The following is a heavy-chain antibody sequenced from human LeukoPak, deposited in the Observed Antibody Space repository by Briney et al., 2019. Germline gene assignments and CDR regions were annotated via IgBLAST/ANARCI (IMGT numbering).Heavy chain of an antibody. V-gene: IGHV3-7*03. Sequence: GGSLRLSCAASGFTFSSYWMSWVRQAPGKGLEWVANIKQDGSEKYYVDSVKGRFTISRDNSENTLYLQMSSLRAEDTAVYYCARYCSGSSCYSGYYWGQGTLVTVSS. J-gene: IGHJ4*02. D-gene: IGHD2-15*01. CDR1: GFTFSSYW. CDR3: ARYCSGSSCYSGYY. CDR2: IKQDGSEK.